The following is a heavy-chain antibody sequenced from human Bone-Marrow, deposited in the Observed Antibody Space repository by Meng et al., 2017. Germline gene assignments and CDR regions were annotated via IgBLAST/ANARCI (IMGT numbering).Heavy chain of an antibody. CDR2: ISYDGSNK. CDR3: ARASSSWYPYYFDY. V-gene: IGHV3-30*04. D-gene: IGHD6-13*01. CDR1: GFTFSSYA. Sequence: GESLKISCAASGFTFSSYAMHWVRQAPGKGLEWVAVISYDGSNKYYADSVKGRFTISRDNSKNTLYLQMNSLRAEDTAVYYCARASSSWYPYYFDYWGQGTLVTVSP. J-gene: IGHJ4*02.